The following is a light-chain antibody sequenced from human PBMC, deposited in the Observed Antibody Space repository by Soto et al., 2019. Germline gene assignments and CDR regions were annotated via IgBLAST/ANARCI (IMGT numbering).Light chain of an antibody. V-gene: IGKV1-9*01. CDR2: AAS. Sequence: DIQLTQSPSFLSASVGDRVTITCRASQGINSYLAWYQQKPGKAPKLLISAASTLQSGVPSGFSGSGSGTEFTLTISSLQPEDFATYYCQRLNSYPITFGQGTRLEIK. CDR3: QRLNSYPIT. CDR1: QGINSY. J-gene: IGKJ5*01.